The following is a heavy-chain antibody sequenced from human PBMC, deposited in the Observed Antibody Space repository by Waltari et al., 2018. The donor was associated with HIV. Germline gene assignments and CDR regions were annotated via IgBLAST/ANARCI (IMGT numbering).Heavy chain of an antibody. CDR1: GFTFGDSA. V-gene: IGHV3-49*03. CDR2: IRSKAYGGTT. Sequence: EVLLVESGGGLVQPGRSLRLSCTASGFTFGDSAMSWFRQAPGKGLEWVGFIRSKAYGGTTEYAASVKGRFTISRDDSKSIAYLQMNSLKTEDTAVYYCTRVPDDYSIHFDYWGQGTLVTVSS. CDR3: TRVPDDYSIHFDY. J-gene: IGHJ4*02. D-gene: IGHD4-4*01.